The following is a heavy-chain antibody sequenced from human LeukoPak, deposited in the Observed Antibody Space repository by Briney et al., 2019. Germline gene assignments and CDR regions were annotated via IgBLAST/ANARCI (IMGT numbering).Heavy chain of an antibody. CDR1: GGSFSGYY. D-gene: IGHD3-3*01. V-gene: IGHV4-34*01. CDR3: ARGRTIFGVVSADY. Sequence: SETLSLTCAVYGGSFSGYYWSWIRQPPGKGLEWIGEINHSGSTNYNPSLKSRVTILVDTSKNQFSLKLSSVTAADTAVYYCARGRTIFGVVSADYWGQGTLVTVSS. CDR2: INHSGST. J-gene: IGHJ4*02.